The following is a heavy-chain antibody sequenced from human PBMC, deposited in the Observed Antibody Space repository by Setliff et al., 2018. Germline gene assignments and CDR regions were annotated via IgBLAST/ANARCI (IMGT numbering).Heavy chain of an antibody. CDR1: GGTFSSYG. J-gene: IGHJ6*03. CDR2: TIPNFGTT. Sequence: SVKVSCKASGGTFSSYGTSWVRQAPGQGLEWLGGTIPNFGTTNYAQEFQGRVTIITDESTSTAYMELSSLRFEDTAVYYCAREGVDTRSSTDYRYYMDLWGKGTTVTVSS. V-gene: IGHV1-69*05. D-gene: IGHD5-18*01. CDR3: AREGVDTRSSTDYRYYMDL.